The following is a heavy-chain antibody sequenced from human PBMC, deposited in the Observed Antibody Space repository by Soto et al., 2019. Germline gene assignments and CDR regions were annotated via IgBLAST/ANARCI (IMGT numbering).Heavy chain of an antibody. V-gene: IGHV3-33*01. J-gene: IGHJ4*02. Sequence: QVQLVESGGGVVQPGTSLRLSCAASGFTFSSYGMHWVRQAPGKGLEWVAVVWSDGSNKIYADSVKGRFTISKDNSKNTLYLQMNSLRAEDTAVYFCATDRGSSPFDYWGQGTLVTISP. CDR1: GFTFSSYG. CDR2: VWSDGSNK. CDR3: ATDRGSSPFDY.